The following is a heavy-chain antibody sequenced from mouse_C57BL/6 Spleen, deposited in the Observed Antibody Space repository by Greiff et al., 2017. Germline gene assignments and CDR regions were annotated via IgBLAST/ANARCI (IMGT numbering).Heavy chain of an antibody. J-gene: IGHJ4*01. CDR2: INPSTGGT. V-gene: IGHV1-42*01. CDR1: GYSFTGYY. D-gene: IGHD1-1*01. Sequence: EVQLQQSGPELVKPGASVKISCKASGYSFTGYYMNWVKQSPEKSLEWIGEINPSTGGTTYNQKFKAKATLTVDKSSSTAYMQLKRLTSEDSAVYYCARGGITTVVATDYAMDDWGQGTSVTVSS. CDR3: ARGGITTVVATDYAMDD.